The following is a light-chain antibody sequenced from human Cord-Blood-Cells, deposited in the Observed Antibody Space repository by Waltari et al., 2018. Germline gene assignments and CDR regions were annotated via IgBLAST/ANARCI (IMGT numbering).Light chain of an antibody. Sequence: QSALTQPASVSGSPGQSITISCTGTSSDVGGYNYVSWYQQHPGKAPKLMIYEVSHRPSGVSYRFSGSRSCNPASLTISGLQAEDEADYYCSSYTSSSTLYVFGTGTKVTVL. CDR1: SSDVGGYNY. CDR3: SSYTSSSTLYV. V-gene: IGLV2-14*01. J-gene: IGLJ1*01. CDR2: EVS.